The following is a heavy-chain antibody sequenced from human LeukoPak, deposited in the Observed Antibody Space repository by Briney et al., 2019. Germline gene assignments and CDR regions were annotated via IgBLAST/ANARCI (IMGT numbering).Heavy chain of an antibody. CDR1: GYTFTSYG. CDR2: ISAYNGNT. CDR3: ARAQPLKRKYYFDY. Sequence: ASVKVSCKASGYTFTSYGISWVRQAPGQGLEWMGWISAYNGNTNYAQKLQGRVTMTTDTSTSTAYMELSSLRSEDTAVYYCARAQPLKRKYYFDYWGQGTLVTVSS. D-gene: IGHD1-1*01. J-gene: IGHJ4*02. V-gene: IGHV1-18*01.